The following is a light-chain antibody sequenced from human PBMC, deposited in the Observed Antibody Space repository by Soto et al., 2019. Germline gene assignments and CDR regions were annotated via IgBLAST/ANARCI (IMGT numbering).Light chain of an antibody. CDR1: QYISKY. CDR2: DAS. Sequence: EVAMTQSPATLSVSPGERATLSCRASQYISKYLAWYQQRPGQAPRLLIYDASTRATGIPDRFSGSGSGTEFTLTISSLQSEDVAVYYCHQYNEWRTFGQGTKV. CDR3: HQYNEWRT. V-gene: IGKV3-15*01. J-gene: IGKJ1*01.